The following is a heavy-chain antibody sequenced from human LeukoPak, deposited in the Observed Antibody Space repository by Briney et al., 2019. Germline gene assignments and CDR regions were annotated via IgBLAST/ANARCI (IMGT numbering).Heavy chain of an antibody. D-gene: IGHD6-19*01. Sequence: ASVKVSCKASGGTFSSYAISWVRQAPGQGLEWMGIINPSGGSTSYAQKFQGRVTMTRDTSTSTVYMELSSLRSEDAAVYYCARNAAVARNYYYYYMDVWGKGTTVTISS. CDR2: INPSGGST. V-gene: IGHV1-46*01. CDR3: ARNAAVARNYYYYYMDV. CDR1: GGTFSSYA. J-gene: IGHJ6*03.